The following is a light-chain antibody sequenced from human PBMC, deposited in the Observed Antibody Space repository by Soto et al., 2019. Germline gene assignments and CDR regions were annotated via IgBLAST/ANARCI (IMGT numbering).Light chain of an antibody. J-gene: IGKJ1*01. CDR2: GAS. V-gene: IGKV3-20*01. Sequence: EIVFTQSPGTLSLSPGERATLSCRASQSVSSSYLAWYQQKPGQAPRLLIYGASNRATGIPDRFSGSGSGTDLTLTISRLEPEDFAVYYCQQYGSSGTFGQGTQVDIK. CDR1: QSVSSSY. CDR3: QQYGSSGT.